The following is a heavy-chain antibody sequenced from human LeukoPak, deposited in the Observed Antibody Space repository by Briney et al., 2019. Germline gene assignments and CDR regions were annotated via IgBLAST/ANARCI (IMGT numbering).Heavy chain of an antibody. CDR1: GGTFSSYA. CDR2: IIPILGIA. CDR3: AQIAAGTNHGVRTFDY. D-gene: IGHD6-13*01. Sequence: ASVKVSCKASGGTFSSYAISWVRQAPGQGLEWMGRIIPILGIANYAQKFQGRVTITADKSTSTAYMELSSLRSEDTAVYYCAQIAAGTNHGVRTFDYWGQGTLVTVSS. J-gene: IGHJ4*02. V-gene: IGHV1-69*04.